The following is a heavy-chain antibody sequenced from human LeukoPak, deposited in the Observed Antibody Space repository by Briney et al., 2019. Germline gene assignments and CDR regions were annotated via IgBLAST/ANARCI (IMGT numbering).Heavy chain of an antibody. V-gene: IGHV3-23*01. D-gene: IGHD1-26*01. CDR2: ISSGGVT. Sequence: PGGSLRLSCAASGFTLSAYGMSWVRQAPGKGPEWVSAISSGGVTFYPDSVKGRFTISRDSSKNALFLQMNSLRAEDTALYYCARGGEPVGFDYWGQGTLVTVSS. CDR3: ARGGEPVGFDY. J-gene: IGHJ4*02. CDR1: GFTLSAYG.